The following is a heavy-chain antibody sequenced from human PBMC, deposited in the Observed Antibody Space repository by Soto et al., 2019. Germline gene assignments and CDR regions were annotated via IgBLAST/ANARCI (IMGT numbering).Heavy chain of an antibody. J-gene: IGHJ4*02. Sequence: GGSLRLSCAASGFTFSDYYMSWIRQAPGKGLEWVSYISSSGSTIYYADSVKGRFTISRDNAKNSLYLQMNSLRAEDTAVYYCARAPPYGDDYFDYWGQGTLVTVSS. V-gene: IGHV3-11*01. CDR1: GFTFSDYY. CDR2: ISSSGSTI. CDR3: ARAPPYGDDYFDY. D-gene: IGHD4-17*01.